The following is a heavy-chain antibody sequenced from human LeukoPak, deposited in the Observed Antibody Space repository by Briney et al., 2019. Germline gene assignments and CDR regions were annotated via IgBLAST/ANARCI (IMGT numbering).Heavy chain of an antibody. Sequence: SVKVSCKASGGTFSSYAISWVRQAPGQGLEWKGRIIPILGIPNYAQKFQGRVTISADKSTSTAYMELSSLRSEDTALFYCARDEAGDDSGAFDIWGQGTMVTVSS. CDR1: GGTFSSYA. V-gene: IGHV1-69*04. D-gene: IGHD5-24*01. CDR3: ARDEAGDDSGAFDI. CDR2: IIPILGIP. J-gene: IGHJ3*02.